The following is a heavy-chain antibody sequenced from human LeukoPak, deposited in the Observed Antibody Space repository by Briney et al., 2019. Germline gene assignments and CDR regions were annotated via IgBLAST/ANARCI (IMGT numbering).Heavy chain of an antibody. CDR1: GISFRSYG. V-gene: IGHV3-30*02. J-gene: IGHJ4*02. CDR2: IWYDASNK. CDR3: ATDISTHYFGS. Sequence: PGGSLRLSCAASGISFRSYGMHWVRQAPGKGLEWVTFIWYDASNKCYAESVKGRFTIFRDNSRNTVFLQMNSLRAEDTAIYYCATDISTHYFGSWGQGTLVTVSS. D-gene: IGHD3-9*01.